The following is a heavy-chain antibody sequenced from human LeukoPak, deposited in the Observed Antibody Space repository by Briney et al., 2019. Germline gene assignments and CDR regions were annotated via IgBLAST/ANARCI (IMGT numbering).Heavy chain of an antibody. CDR3: AREWLVRGLLNY. J-gene: IGHJ4*02. Sequence: SETLSLTCTVSGDSINNNNYYWGWIRQPPGEGLEWIGNIYYNGRTYYSPSLKSRGTISVDTSNNQFSLKLSAVTAADTAVYYCAREWLVRGLLNYWGQGTLVTVSS. D-gene: IGHD6-19*01. CDR2: IYYNGRT. CDR1: GDSINNNNYY. V-gene: IGHV4-39*07.